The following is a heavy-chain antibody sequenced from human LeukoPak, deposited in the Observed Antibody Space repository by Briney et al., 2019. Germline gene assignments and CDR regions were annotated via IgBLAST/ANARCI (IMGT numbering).Heavy chain of an antibody. CDR2: ISGNGGNR. Sequence: PGGSLRLSCAASGFTFNSYAMHWVRQAPGKGLEYVSVISGNGGNRYYANSVKGRFTISRDNSKNTLFLQMGSLRAEDMAVYYCARGLQGGATKWFDYWGQGTLVTVSS. CDR1: GFTFNSYA. J-gene: IGHJ4*02. CDR3: ARGLQGGATKWFDY. V-gene: IGHV3-64*01. D-gene: IGHD1-26*01.